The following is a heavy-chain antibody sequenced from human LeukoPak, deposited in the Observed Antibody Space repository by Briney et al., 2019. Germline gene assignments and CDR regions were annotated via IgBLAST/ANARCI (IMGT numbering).Heavy chain of an antibody. CDR2: IYYTGST. D-gene: IGHD3-3*01. V-gene: IGHV4-59*01. J-gene: IGHJ6*02. CDR1: GGSISSYR. Sequence: PSETLSLTRTVSGGSISSYRWSWIRQPPGKGLQWIGHIYYTGSTNYNPSLKSRLTISLDTSKNQFSLKLSSVTAADTAVYYCTRSLGVVIHGGMDVWGQGTTVTVSS. CDR3: TRSLGVVIHGGMDV.